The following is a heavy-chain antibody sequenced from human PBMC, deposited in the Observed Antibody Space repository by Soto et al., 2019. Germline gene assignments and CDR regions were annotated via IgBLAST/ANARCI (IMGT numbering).Heavy chain of an antibody. D-gene: IGHD2-15*01. J-gene: IGHJ4*02. CDR1: GGSIYGSGYY. CDR2: IDYNGVT. V-gene: IGHV4-39*01. Sequence: PSETLALSCTVCGGSIYGSGYYGGWIRQPPGRGLEWIGNIDYNGVTYSNPSLKSRVTISRDTSKNQFSLKLTSVTAADPALYYRGTVLVGATGHTDSDSWRPGTLVTVSS. CDR3: GTVLVGATGHTDSDS.